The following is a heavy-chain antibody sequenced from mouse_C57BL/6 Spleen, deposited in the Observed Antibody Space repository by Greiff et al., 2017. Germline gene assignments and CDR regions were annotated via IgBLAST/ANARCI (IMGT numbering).Heavy chain of an antibody. Sequence: EVKLMESGGDLVKPGGSLKLSCAASGFTFSSYGMSWVRPTPDKRLEWVATISSGGSYTYYPDSVKGRFTISRDNAKNTLYLQMSSLKSEDTAMYYCARLEDYLDYWGQGTTLTVSS. CDR3: ARLEDYLDY. CDR1: GFTFSSYG. CDR2: ISSGGSYT. J-gene: IGHJ2*01. V-gene: IGHV5-6*01.